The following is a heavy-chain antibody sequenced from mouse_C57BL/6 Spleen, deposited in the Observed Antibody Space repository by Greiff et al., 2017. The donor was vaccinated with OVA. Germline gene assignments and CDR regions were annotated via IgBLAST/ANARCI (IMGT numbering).Heavy chain of an antibody. CDR1: GFSLTSYG. Sequence: QVQLQQSGPGLVQPSQSLSITCTVSGFSLTSYGVHWVRQSPGKGLEWLGVIWRGGSTDYNAAFMSRLSITKDNSKSQVFFKMNSLQADDTAIYYCAKKGDDYDDGDAMDYWSQGTSVTVSS. CDR2: IWRGGST. CDR3: AKKGDDYDDGDAMDY. D-gene: IGHD2-4*01. V-gene: IGHV2-5*01. J-gene: IGHJ4*01.